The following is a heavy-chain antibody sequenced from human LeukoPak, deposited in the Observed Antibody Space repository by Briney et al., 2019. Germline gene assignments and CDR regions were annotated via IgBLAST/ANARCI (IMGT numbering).Heavy chain of an antibody. J-gene: IGHJ3*02. Sequence: SETLSLACAVSGGSISRGGYSWSWIRQPPGKGLEWIGYIYHSGSTYYNPSLKSRVTISVDRSKNQFSLKLSSVTAADTAVYYCARLIPNDYYDSSGYPLEAFDIWGQGTMVTVSS. V-gene: IGHV4-30-2*01. CDR1: GGSISRGGYS. CDR3: ARLIPNDYYDSSGYPLEAFDI. D-gene: IGHD3-22*01. CDR2: IYHSGST.